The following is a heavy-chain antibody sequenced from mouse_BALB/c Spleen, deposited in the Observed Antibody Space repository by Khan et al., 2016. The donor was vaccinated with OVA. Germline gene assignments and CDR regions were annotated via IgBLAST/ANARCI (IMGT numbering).Heavy chain of an antibody. D-gene: IGHD3-3*01. CDR2: ISYSGTT. J-gene: IGHJ3*01. Sequence: EVELVESGPGLVKPSQSLSLTCTVTGYSITSDYAWNWIRQFPGSNLEWMGYISYSGTTDYHPSLKSRISITRDTSKNQFFLQLHSVTTEDTATYYCARGLGQVIAYWGQGPLVIVA. V-gene: IGHV3-2*02. CDR3: ARGLGQVIAY. CDR1: GYSITSDYA.